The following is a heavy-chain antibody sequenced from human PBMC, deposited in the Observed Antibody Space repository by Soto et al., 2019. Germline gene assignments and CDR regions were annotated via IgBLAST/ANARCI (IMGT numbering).Heavy chain of an antibody. J-gene: IGHJ5*02. V-gene: IGHV3-15*01. CDR3: TTGFMATFGVVIDSWFDP. CDR2: IKSKTDGGTT. Sequence: EVQLVESGGGLVQPGGSLRLSCAASGFTFSEAWMSWVRQAPGKGLEWVGRIKSKTDGGTTDYAAPVKGRFTISRDDSKNTLYLQMNSLKTEDTAVYYCTTGFMATFGVVIDSWFDPWGQGTLVTVSS. CDR1: GFTFSEAW. D-gene: IGHD3-3*01.